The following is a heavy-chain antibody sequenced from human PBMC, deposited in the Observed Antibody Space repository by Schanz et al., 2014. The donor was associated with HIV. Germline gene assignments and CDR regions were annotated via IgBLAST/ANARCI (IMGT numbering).Heavy chain of an antibody. Sequence: EVQLLESGGGLVQPGGSLRLSCAASGFTFSNYAMSWVRQAPGKGLEWVSTISAGVGTASYADSVKGRFTISRDNSKKMLFLQMNRLRAEDTAVYYCARAEYWGQGTLVTVSS. V-gene: IGHV3-23*01. CDR1: GFTFSNYA. CDR3: ARAEY. J-gene: IGHJ4*02. CDR2: ISAGVGTA.